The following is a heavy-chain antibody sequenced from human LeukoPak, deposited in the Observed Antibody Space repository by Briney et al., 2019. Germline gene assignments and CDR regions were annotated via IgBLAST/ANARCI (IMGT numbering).Heavy chain of an antibody. CDR3: ARLQGTYYYYMDV. CDR1: GGSFSGYY. D-gene: IGHD5-24*01. CDR2: INHSGST. J-gene: IGHJ6*03. V-gene: IGHV4-34*01. Sequence: PSETLSLTCAVYGGSFSGYYWSWIRQPPGKGLEWIGEINHSGSTNYNPSLKSRVTISIDTSKNQFSLKLSSVTAADTAVYYCARLQGTYYYYMDVWGKGTTVTVSS.